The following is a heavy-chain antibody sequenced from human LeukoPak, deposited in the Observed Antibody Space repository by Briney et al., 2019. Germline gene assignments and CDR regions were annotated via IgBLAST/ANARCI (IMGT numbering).Heavy chain of an antibody. V-gene: IGHV4-59*08. Sequence: ASETLSLTCTVSGGSISSYYWSWIRQPPGKGLEWIGYIYYSGSTNYNPSLKSRVTISVDTSKNQFSLKLSSVTAADTAVYYCARLDYSSSWIDYWGQGTLVTVSS. D-gene: IGHD6-13*01. CDR1: GGSISSYY. J-gene: IGHJ4*02. CDR2: IYYSGST. CDR3: ARLDYSSSWIDY.